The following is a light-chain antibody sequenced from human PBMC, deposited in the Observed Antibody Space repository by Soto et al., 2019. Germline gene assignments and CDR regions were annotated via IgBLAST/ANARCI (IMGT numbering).Light chain of an antibody. J-gene: IGKJ5*01. CDR3: QQSSSSPPIT. Sequence: DIQLTQSPSSLSASLGDSVSISCRASQNIDNNLHWYRQKSGKAPEVLIYAASTLRDGDSLRFSGTGYGTEFTLTINNLQPEDFATYYCQQSSSSPPITFGQGTRL. V-gene: IGKV1-39*01. CDR1: QNIDNN. CDR2: AAS.